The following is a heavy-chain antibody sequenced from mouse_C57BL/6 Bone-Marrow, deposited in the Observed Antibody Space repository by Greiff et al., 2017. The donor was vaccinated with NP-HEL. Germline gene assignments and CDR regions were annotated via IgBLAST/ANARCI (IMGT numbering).Heavy chain of an antibody. J-gene: IGHJ3*01. V-gene: IGHV14-4*01. CDR2: IDPENGDT. CDR3: TAYYYGSSSFAY. D-gene: IGHD1-1*01. Sequence: VQLQQSGAELVRPGASVKLSCTASGFNIKDDYMPWVKQRPEQGLEWIGWIDPENGDTEYASKFQGKATITADTSSNTAYLQLSSLTSEDTAVYYCTAYYYGSSSFAYWGQGTLVTVSA. CDR1: GFNIKDDY.